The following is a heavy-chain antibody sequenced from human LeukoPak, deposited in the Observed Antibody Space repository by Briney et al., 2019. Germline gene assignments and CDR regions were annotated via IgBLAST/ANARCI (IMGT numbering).Heavy chain of an antibody. D-gene: IGHD1-14*01. CDR1: GFTFSSYG. Sequence: GGSLRLSCAASGFTFSSYGMHWVRQAPGKGLEWVAVISYDGSNKYYADSMKGRFTISRDNSKNTLYLQMNSLRAEDTAVYYCAKDPEPTYWGQGTLVTVSS. V-gene: IGHV3-30*18. CDR2: ISYDGSNK. J-gene: IGHJ4*02. CDR3: AKDPEPTY.